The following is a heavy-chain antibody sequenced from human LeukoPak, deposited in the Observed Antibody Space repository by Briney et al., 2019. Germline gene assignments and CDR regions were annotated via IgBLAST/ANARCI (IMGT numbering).Heavy chain of an antibody. D-gene: IGHD3-10*01. CDR1: GYSITRGSY. J-gene: IGHJ5*02. CDR3: ARGPWDGSGSYYTGRFDP. CDR2: IYHSGST. Sequence: SETLSLTCTVSGYSITRGSYWGWIRQPPGKGLEWIANIYHSGSTYYNPSLKRRVTISVDTSKNQFSLKLSSVTAADTAVYYCARGPWDGSGSYYTGRFDPWGQGTLVTVSS. V-gene: IGHV4-38-2*02.